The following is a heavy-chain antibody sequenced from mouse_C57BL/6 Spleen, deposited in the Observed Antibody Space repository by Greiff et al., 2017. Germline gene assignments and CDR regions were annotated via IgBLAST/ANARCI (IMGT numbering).Heavy chain of an antibody. J-gene: IGHJ4*01. CDR2: IYPGDGAT. CDR3: ARGTTVVATRAMDY. D-gene: IGHD1-1*01. V-gene: IGHV1-80*01. CDR1: GYAFSSYW. Sequence: QVPLKQSGAELVKPGASVTISCKASGYAFSSYWMNWVKQRPGKGLEWIGQIYPGDGATTYNGKFKGQATLTADKTSCTAYMLLRSLSSWVSAVYFCARGTTVVATRAMDYWGQGTSVTGSS.